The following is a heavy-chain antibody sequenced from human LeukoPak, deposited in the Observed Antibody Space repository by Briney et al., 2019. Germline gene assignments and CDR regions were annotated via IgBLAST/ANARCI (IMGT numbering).Heavy chain of an antibody. D-gene: IGHD3-22*01. V-gene: IGHV3-9*01. CDR1: GFTFYDYA. CDR2: IRWNSGKI. J-gene: IGHJ4*02. Sequence: GGSLRLSCAASGFTFYDYATHWVRQSPGKGLEWVSGIRWNSGKIGYTDSVKGRFTLSRDNAKHSLYVQINSERGEDTALYYCAKAGAYDSSVSVDYWGEGTLVTVSS. CDR3: AKAGAYDSSVSVDY.